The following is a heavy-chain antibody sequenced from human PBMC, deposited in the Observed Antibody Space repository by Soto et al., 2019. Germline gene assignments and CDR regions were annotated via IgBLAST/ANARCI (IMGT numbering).Heavy chain of an antibody. CDR2: IYWDDEK. Sequence: QITLKESGPTLVKPTQTLTLTCTFSGFSLTTSGVGVAWIRRPPGKALEWLALIYWDDEKRYNPSLQSRLTIHKDTSKNRVDLTVTNMNPAYTATYYCAHRVYASSDDAFDIWGQGRMVYVSS. CDR3: AHRVYASSDDAFDI. J-gene: IGHJ3*02. V-gene: IGHV2-5*02. CDR1: GFSLTTSGVG. D-gene: IGHD6-6*01.